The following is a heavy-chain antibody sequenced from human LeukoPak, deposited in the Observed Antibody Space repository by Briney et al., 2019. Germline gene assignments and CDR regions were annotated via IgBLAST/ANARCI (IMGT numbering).Heavy chain of an antibody. CDR1: GSSLTELS. J-gene: IGHJ4*02. Sequence: PSVQVSCTVSGSSLTELSLYWVRQAPGKGLEWMGGFDVIDGETFYAQKFQGRVTMTDDSSADTAYMELRSLTSDDTALYYCAAGRPYSLLDYWGQGTLVTVSS. CDR3: AAGRPYSLLDY. V-gene: IGHV1-24*01. D-gene: IGHD5-18*01. CDR2: FDVIDGET.